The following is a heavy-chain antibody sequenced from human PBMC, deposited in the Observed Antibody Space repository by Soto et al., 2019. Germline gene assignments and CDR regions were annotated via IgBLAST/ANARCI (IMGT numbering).Heavy chain of an antibody. D-gene: IGHD6-13*01. Sequence: KGLEWVSVIYSGGSTYYADSVKGRFTISRDNSKNTLYLQMNSLRAEDTAVYYCVFFFIAEDGIRHFRSVSAFLLNRSSDL. J-gene: IGHJ2*01. CDR2: IYSGGST. CDR3: VFFFIAEDGIRHFRSVSAFLLNRSSDL. V-gene: IGHV3-66*01.